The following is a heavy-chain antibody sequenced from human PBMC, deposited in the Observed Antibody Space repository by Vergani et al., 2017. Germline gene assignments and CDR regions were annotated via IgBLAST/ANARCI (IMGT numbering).Heavy chain of an antibody. CDR2: ISYDGSNK. Sequence: QVQLVESGGGVVQPGRSLRLSCAASGFTFSSYGMHWVRPAPGKGLEWVAVISYDGSNKYYADSVKGRFTISRDNSKNTLYLQMNSLRAEDTAVYNCARGGYYYGSGSPWGDYWGQGTLVTVSS. V-gene: IGHV3-30*03. J-gene: IGHJ4*02. CDR3: ARGGYYYGSGSPWGDY. CDR1: GFTFSSYG. D-gene: IGHD3-10*01.